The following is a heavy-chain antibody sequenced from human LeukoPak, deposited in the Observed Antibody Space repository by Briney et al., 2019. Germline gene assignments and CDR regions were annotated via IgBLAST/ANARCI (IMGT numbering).Heavy chain of an antibody. CDR3: ARAHHSYQPRGVIVYLDY. V-gene: IGHV3-74*01. Sequence: PGGSLRLSCAASGFTFSGYWMHWVRQAPGKGLVWVSRIDGDGSTTNYADPAKGRFTISRDNAKNTLYLQMNSLRADDTAVYYCARAHHSYQPRGVIVYLDYWGQGTLVTVSS. D-gene: IGHD3-10*01. CDR2: IDGDGSTT. J-gene: IGHJ4*02. CDR1: GFTFSGYW.